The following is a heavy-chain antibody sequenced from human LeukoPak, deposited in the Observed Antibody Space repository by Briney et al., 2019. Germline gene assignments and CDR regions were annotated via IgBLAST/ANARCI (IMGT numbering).Heavy chain of an antibody. V-gene: IGHV3-21*01. J-gene: IGHJ4*02. CDR2: ISSSSSYI. CDR3: ARDRRDGYINDY. CDR1: GFTFSSYS. D-gene: IGHD5-24*01. Sequence: PGGSLRLSCAASGFTFSSYSMSWVRQAPGKGLEWVSSISSSSSYIYYADSVKGRFTISRDNAKNSLYLQMNSLRAEDTAVYYCARDRRDGYINDYWGQGTLVTVSS.